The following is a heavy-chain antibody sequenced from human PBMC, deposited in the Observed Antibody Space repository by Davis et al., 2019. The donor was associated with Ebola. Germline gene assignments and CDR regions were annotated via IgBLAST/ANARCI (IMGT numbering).Heavy chain of an antibody. D-gene: IGHD3-10*01. CDR1: GFTFSSYW. V-gene: IGHV3-23*01. Sequence: GGSLRLSCAASGFTFSSYWMSWARQAPGKGLEWVSAVNSNGGYTYYADSVKGRFTISRDTSTVYLQMNSLRVEDTAVYYCAKIEAYGSGNYFEYWGQGTLVTISS. CDR3: AKIEAYGSGNYFEY. CDR2: VNSNGGYT. J-gene: IGHJ4*02.